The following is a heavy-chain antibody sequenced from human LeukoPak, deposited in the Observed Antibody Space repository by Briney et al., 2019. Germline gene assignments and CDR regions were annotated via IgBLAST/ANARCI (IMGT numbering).Heavy chain of an antibody. D-gene: IGHD4-17*01. V-gene: IGHV4-34*01. Sequence: SETLSLTCAVYGGSFSGYYWSWIRQPPGKGLEWIGEINHSGSTNYNPSLKSRVTISVDTSKNQFSLELSSVTAADTAVYYCARGTVTNDYWGQGTLVTVSS. CDR3: ARGTVTNDY. J-gene: IGHJ4*02. CDR2: INHSGST. CDR1: GGSFSGYY.